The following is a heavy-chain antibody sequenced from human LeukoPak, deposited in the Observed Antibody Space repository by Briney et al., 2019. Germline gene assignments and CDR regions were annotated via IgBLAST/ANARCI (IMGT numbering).Heavy chain of an antibody. CDR3: ARDRGQRLVLLDY. CDR1: GGTFSSYA. D-gene: IGHD3-9*01. V-gene: IGHV1-69*05. J-gene: IGHJ4*02. CDR2: IIPIFGTA. Sequence: SVKVSCKASGGTFSSYAISWVRQAPGQGLEWTEGIIPIFGTANYAQKFQGRVTITTDESTSTAYMELSSLRSEDTAVCYCARDRGQRLVLLDYWGQGTLVTVSS.